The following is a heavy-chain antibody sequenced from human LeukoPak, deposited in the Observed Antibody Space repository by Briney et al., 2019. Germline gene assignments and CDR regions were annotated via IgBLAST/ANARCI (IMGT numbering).Heavy chain of an antibody. CDR1: GYSFTSYW. CDR3: ALSSRVGATGFDY. V-gene: IGHV5-51*01. CDR2: IYPSDSDT. Sequence: KAGESLKISCKGSGYSFTSYWIGWVRQMPGKGLEWMGIIYPSDSDTRYSPSFQGQVTISADKSISTAYLQWSSLKASDTAMYYCALSSRVGATGFDYWGQGTLVTVSS. D-gene: IGHD1-26*01. J-gene: IGHJ4*02.